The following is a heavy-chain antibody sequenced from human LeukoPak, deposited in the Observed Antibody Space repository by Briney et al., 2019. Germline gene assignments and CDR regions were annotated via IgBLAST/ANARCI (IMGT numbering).Heavy chain of an antibody. CDR1: GGSISSGGYY. CDR3: ARGRTQAYCSGGSCYDPGQFDY. J-gene: IGHJ4*02. V-gene: IGHV4-31*03. D-gene: IGHD2-15*01. Sequence: KSSETLSLTCTVSGGSISSGGYYWSWIRQHPGKGLEWIGYIYYSGSTYYNPSLKSRVTISVDTSKNQFSLKLSSVTAADTAVYYCARGRTQAYCSGGSCYDPGQFDYWGQGTLVTVSS. CDR2: IYYSGST.